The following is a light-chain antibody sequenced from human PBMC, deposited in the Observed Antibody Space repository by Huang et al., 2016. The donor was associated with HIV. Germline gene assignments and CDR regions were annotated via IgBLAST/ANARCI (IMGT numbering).Light chain of an antibody. CDR2: DAS. V-gene: IGKV3-11*01. J-gene: IGKJ4*01. Sequence: EIVLTQSPATLSLSPGERATLSCRASQSVNSYLAWYQQKPGQAPRLLIDDASKRATDIPARFSGSGSGTDFTLTISSLEPEDSAVYYCQQRSNWPPLTFGGGTKVEIK. CDR1: QSVNSY. CDR3: QQRSNWPPLT.